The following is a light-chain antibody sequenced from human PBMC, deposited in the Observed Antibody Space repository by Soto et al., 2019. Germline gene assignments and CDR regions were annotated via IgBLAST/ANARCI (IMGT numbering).Light chain of an antibody. V-gene: IGKV1-5*03. CDR3: QEYYRYPWT. Sequence: DIQMPQSPSTLSASVGDRVAITCRASQSVDTCLAWYQQKPGKAPHLLIYKASSLETGVPSRFSGGGSVTEFSLTIASLQTDDFEASYGQEYYRYPWTFGQGTKVEIK. J-gene: IGKJ1*01. CDR1: QSVDTC. CDR2: KAS.